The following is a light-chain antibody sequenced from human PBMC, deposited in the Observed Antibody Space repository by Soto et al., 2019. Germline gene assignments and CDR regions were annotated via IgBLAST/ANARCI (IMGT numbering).Light chain of an antibody. V-gene: IGLV1-40*01. CDR1: SSNIGAHYD. J-gene: IGLJ1*01. CDR3: QSYDTSLSGYV. CDR2: GIS. Sequence: QSVLTQPPSVSGAPGQRVTISCTGSSSNIGAHYDVHWYQQLPGTAPKLLIYGISNRPSGVPDRFSVSKSGTSASLAITGLQAEDEADYYCQSYDTSLSGYVFGTGTKVTVL.